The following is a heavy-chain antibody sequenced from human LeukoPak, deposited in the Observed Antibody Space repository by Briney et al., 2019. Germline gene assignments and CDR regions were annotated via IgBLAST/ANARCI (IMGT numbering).Heavy chain of an antibody. CDR1: GGSISSSTYY. CDR3: ARARVKYYYDSSGYSPGDAFDI. D-gene: IGHD3-22*01. Sequence: PSETLSLTCTVSGGSISSSTYYWGWIRQPPGKGLEWIGSIYHSGSTNYNPSLKSRVTMSVDTSKNQFSLKLSSVTAADTAVYYCARARVKYYYDSSGYSPGDAFDIWGQGTMVTVSS. CDR2: IYHSGST. V-gene: IGHV4-39*07. J-gene: IGHJ3*02.